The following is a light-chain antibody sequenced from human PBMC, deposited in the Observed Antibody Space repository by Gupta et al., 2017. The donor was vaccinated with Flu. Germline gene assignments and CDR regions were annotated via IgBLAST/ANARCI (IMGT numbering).Light chain of an antibody. V-gene: IGLV2-14*01. CDR1: SSDVGGYNY. Sequence: QSALTQPASVSGSPGQSITISCTGTSSDVGGYNYVSWYQQHPDKAPKLMIYEVSNRPSGVSNRFSGSKSGNTASLTFSVLQSEEEADYCCTSYTSSSNLWVFGGGTKLTVL. CDR3: TSYTSSSNLWV. CDR2: EVS. J-gene: IGLJ2*01.